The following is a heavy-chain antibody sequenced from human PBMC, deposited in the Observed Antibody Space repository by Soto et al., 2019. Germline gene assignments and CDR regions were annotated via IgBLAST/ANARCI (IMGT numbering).Heavy chain of an antibody. J-gene: IGHJ4*02. Sequence: EVHLVESGGGLVQPGRSLRLSCAASGFTFDDYAMYWVRRVPGKGLEWVSSISWNSNIVGYVDSVKGRFTISRDNAKNSLYLQMNSLRPEDTALYYCARVGPDGFCSGGRCYFDSWGQGTLVTVSS. V-gene: IGHV3-9*01. D-gene: IGHD2-15*01. CDR3: ARVGPDGFCSGGRCYFDS. CDR1: GFTFDDYA. CDR2: ISWNSNIV.